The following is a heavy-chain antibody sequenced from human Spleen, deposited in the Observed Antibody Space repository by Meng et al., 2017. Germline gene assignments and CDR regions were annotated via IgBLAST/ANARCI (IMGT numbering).Heavy chain of an antibody. J-gene: IGHJ4*02. V-gene: IGHV3-11*01. CDR1: GFTFSDYY. Sequence: QVQLVESGGGLVKPAGALRLSCAASGFTFSDYYMSWIRQATGKGLGWISYISTSGKTIYYTDSMKGRFAISRDNAKNSLYLQMSSLGAEDTAVYYCARSWVTASGRYWGQGTLVTVSS. CDR2: ISTSGKTI. CDR3: ARSWVTASGRY. D-gene: IGHD2-21*02.